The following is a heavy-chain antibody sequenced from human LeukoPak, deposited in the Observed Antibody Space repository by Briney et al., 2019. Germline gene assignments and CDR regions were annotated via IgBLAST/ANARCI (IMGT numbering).Heavy chain of an antibody. CDR1: GGTFSSYA. Sequence: SVKVSCKASGGTFSSYAISWVRQAPGQGLEWMGGIIPIFGTANYAQKFQGRVTITADKSTSTAYMELSSLRSEDAAVYYCARPGTVTTSPPFSFDYWGQGTLVTVSS. CDR3: ARPGTVTTSPPFSFDY. J-gene: IGHJ4*02. CDR2: IIPIFGTA. V-gene: IGHV1-69*06. D-gene: IGHD4-11*01.